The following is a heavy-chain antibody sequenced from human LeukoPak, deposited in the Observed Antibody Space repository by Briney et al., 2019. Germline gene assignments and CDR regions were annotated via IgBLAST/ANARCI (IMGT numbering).Heavy chain of an antibody. Sequence: SQTLSLTCAISGDSVSSNSAAWNWVRQSPSRGLEWLGRTFYRSKWFNDYAISVKGRITIKPDTSKNQFSLQLNSVTPEDTAVYYCAATDSSGYLWFDPWGQGTLVTVSS. J-gene: IGHJ5*02. V-gene: IGHV6-1*01. CDR3: AATDSSGYLWFDP. D-gene: IGHD3-22*01. CDR2: TFYRSKWFN. CDR1: GDSVSSNSAA.